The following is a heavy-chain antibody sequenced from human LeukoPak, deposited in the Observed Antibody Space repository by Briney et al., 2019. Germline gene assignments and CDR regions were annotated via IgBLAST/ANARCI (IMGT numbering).Heavy chain of an antibody. CDR2: ISYDGSNK. CDR1: GFTFSSYS. Sequence: GGSLRLSCAASGFTFSSYSMNWVRQAPGKGLEWVAVISYDGSNKYYADSVKGRFTISRDNSKNTLYLQMNSLRAEDTAVYYCARDSPPRAFDIWGQGTMVTVSS. CDR3: ARDSPPRAFDI. V-gene: IGHV3-30*03. J-gene: IGHJ3*02.